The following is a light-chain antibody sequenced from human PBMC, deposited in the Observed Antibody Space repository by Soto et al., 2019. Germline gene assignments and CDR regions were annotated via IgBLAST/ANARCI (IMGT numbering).Light chain of an antibody. J-gene: IGLJ1*01. V-gene: IGLV2-8*01. CDR3: TSYTSSYIFV. CDR2: QVS. Sequence: QSVLTQPPSASGSPGQSVTISCTGTSSDVGASEYVSWYQQHPGKAPKLMIYQVSKRPSGVPDRFSGSRSGNTASLTASGLQAEDEADYYCTSYTSSYIFVLGGGTKLTVL. CDR1: SSDVGASEY.